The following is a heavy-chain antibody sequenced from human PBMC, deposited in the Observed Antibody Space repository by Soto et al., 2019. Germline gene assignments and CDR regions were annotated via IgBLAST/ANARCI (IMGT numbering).Heavy chain of an antibody. CDR2: MNGNSGLT. D-gene: IGHD2-2*01. V-gene: IGHV1-8*01. Sequence: QVNLVQSGAEVKKPGASVKISCKTSGYSFASNDITWVRQAPGQGLEWMGWMNGNSGLTGYAQKFQGRVTMTRNTSISTAYMELSSLKSEDTAVYYCARDSTSPDYWGQGTLVIVSS. CDR3: ARDSTSPDY. CDR1: GYSFASND. J-gene: IGHJ4*02.